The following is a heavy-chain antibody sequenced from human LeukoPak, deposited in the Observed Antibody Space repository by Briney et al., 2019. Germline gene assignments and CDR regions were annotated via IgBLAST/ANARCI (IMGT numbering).Heavy chain of an antibody. V-gene: IGHV3-33*01. J-gene: IGHJ3*02. CDR2: LWYDGSNK. CDR1: GFTFRSYG. CDR3: ARDPYGSGSTSFDI. Sequence: GGSLRLSCAASGFTFRSYGMHWVRQAPGEGLEWVAVLWYDGSNKYYADSVKGRFTISRDNSKNTLYLQMNSLRAEDTAVYYCARDPYGSGSTSFDIWGQGTMVTVSS. D-gene: IGHD3-10*01.